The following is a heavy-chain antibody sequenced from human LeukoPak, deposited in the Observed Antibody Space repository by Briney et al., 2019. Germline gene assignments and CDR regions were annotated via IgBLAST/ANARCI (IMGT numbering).Heavy chain of an antibody. V-gene: IGHV3-7*01. CDR1: GFTFSAYW. CDR2: IKQDGSEK. D-gene: IGHD2-8*01. Sequence: GGSLRLSCAVSGFTFSAYWMSWVRQAPGKGLEWVANIKQDGSEKFYVDSVKGRFTISRDNAKNSLYLQMNSLRAEDTAVYYCARLTWLCTKGVCYSGFDYWGQGTLVTVSS. CDR3: ARLTWLCTKGVCYSGFDY. J-gene: IGHJ4*02.